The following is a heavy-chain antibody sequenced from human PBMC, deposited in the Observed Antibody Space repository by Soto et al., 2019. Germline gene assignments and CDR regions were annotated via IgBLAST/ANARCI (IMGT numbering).Heavy chain of an antibody. J-gene: IGHJ5*02. Sequence: QLLQSGGGLVQPGGSLTLSCAASGFTFGTTDMSWVRQAPGEGLEWVSTIDGSGGITYYAHSVKGRFTISMDNSRNTVYLQMNSLRGDDMSLYYCVKTSGWFNTGGQGALVSVSS. CDR3: VKTSGWFNT. CDR1: GFTFGTTD. D-gene: IGHD3-10*01. CDR2: IDGSGGIT. V-gene: IGHV3-23*01.